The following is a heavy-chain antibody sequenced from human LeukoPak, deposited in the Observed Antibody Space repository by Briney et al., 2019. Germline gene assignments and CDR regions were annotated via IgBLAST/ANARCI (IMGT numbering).Heavy chain of an antibody. CDR2: INGDGSTT. CDR1: GFTFSTYW. V-gene: IGHV3-74*03. J-gene: IGHJ4*02. CDR3: ARDYAGSPDY. Sequence: PGGSLRLSCTASGFTFSTYWINWVRQSPGKGLVWVALINGDGSTTTHADSVKGRFTISRDNAKNTAYLQMKSLRDEDTAVYFCARDYAGSPDYWGQGTLVTVSA. D-gene: IGHD3-10*01.